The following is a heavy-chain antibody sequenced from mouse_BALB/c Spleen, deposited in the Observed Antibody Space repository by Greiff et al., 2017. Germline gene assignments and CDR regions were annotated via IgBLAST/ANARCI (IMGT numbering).Heavy chain of an antibody. Sequence: EVQLQESGGGLVQPGGSRKLSCAASGFTFSSFGMHWVRQAPEKGLEWVAYISSGSSTIYYADTVKGRFTISRDNPKNTLFLQMTSLRSEDTAMYYCARSGSSYRAFAYWGQGTLVTVSA. CDR3: ARSGSSYRAFAY. J-gene: IGHJ3*01. D-gene: IGHD1-1*01. CDR1: GFTFSSFG. CDR2: ISSGSSTI. V-gene: IGHV5-17*02.